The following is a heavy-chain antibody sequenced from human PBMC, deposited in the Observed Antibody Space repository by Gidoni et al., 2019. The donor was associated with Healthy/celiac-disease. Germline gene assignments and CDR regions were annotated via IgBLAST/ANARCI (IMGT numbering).Heavy chain of an antibody. J-gene: IGHJ1*01. CDR1: GFSLSTSGVG. D-gene: IGHD2-2*01. Sequence: QITLKESGPTLVKPTQTLTLTCTFSGFSLSTSGVGVGWIRQPPGKALEWLALIYWDDDKRYSPSLKSRLTITKDTSKNQVVLTMTNMDPVDTATYYCAHRRWDCSSTSCYPRPFQHWGQGTLVTVSS. CDR3: AHRRWDCSSTSCYPRPFQH. CDR2: IYWDDDK. V-gene: IGHV2-5*02.